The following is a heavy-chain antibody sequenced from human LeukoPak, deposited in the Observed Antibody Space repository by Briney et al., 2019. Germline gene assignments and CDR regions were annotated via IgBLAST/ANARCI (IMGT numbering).Heavy chain of an antibody. CDR3: AKVPWGTRADAFDI. CDR2: INNDDNDDGSST. D-gene: IGHD2-2*01. CDR1: GFTFRSFW. J-gene: IGHJ3*02. V-gene: IGHV3-74*01. Sequence: GGSLRLSCAASGFTFRSFWMHWVRQTPGKELVWVSLINNDDNDDGSSTVYADSVKGRFSISRDNSKNTLYLQMNSLRAEDTAVYYCAKVPWGTRADAFDIWGQGTMVTVSS.